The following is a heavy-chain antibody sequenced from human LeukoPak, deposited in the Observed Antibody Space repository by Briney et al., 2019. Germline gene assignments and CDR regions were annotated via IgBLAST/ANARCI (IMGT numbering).Heavy chain of an antibody. D-gene: IGHD5-12*01. CDR1: GYTFTSYG. CDR3: ARSGPGDIVATMPSPFDY. J-gene: IGHJ4*02. CDR2: ISAYNGNT. V-gene: IGHV1-18*01. Sequence: ASVKVSCKASGYTFTSYGISWVRQAPGQGLEWMGWISAYNGNTNYAQKFQGRVTMTRDTSISTAYMELSRLRSDDTAVYYCARSGPGDIVATMPSPFDYWGQGTLVTVSS.